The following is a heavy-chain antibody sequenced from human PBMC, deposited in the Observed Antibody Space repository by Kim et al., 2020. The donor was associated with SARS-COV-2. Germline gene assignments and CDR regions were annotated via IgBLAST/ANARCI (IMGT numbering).Heavy chain of an antibody. J-gene: IGHJ5*02. D-gene: IGHD4-17*01. CDR3: ARDHGDGDYYWFDP. Sequence: SETLSLTCTVSGGSISSYYWSWIRQPPGKGLEWIEYIYYSGSTNYNPSLKSRVTISIDTSKNQFSLKLSSVTAADTAVYYCARDHGDGDYYWFDPWGQGTLVTVSS. V-gene: IGHV4-59*01. CDR2: IYYSGST. CDR1: GGSISSYY.